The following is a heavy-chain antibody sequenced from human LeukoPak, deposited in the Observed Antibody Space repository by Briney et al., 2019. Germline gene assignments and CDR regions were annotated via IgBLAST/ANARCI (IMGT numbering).Heavy chain of an antibody. V-gene: IGHV7-4-1*02. D-gene: IGHD3-3*01. Sequence: PLASVKVSCKASGYTFTSYAMNWVRQAPGQGLEWMGWINTNTGNPTYAQGFTGRFVFSLDTSVSTAYLQISSLKAEDTAVYYCASSYYDFLSGYYRHFDYWGQGTLVTVSS. CDR2: INTNTGNP. CDR1: GYTFTSYA. J-gene: IGHJ4*02. CDR3: ASSYYDFLSGYYRHFDY.